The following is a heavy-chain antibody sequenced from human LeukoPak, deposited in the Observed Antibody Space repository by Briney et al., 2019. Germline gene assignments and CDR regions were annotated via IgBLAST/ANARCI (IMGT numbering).Heavy chain of an antibody. CDR3: ARAEKAVTGTLDY. CDR1: GDSISNYY. J-gene: IGHJ4*02. Sequence: PSETLSLTCTVSGDSISNYYWSWIRQSPGKELEWIGYMYNRGGTIYNPSLKSRVTISTDTSKNQLSLRLTSVTAADTAVYYCARAEKAVTGTLDYWGQGTLITVSS. CDR2: MYNRGGT. V-gene: IGHV4-59*01. D-gene: IGHD6-19*01.